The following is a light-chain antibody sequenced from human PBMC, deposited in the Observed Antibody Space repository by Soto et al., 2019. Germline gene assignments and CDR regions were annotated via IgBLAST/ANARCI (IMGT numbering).Light chain of an antibody. CDR1: SSDVGGYNY. CDR3: SSYTRSSTYV. J-gene: IGLJ1*01. V-gene: IGLV2-14*01. CDR2: EVS. Sequence: QSLLTQPASVSGSPGQSITISCTGTSSDVGGYNYVSWYQQHPGKAPKLMIYEVSNRPSGVSNRFSGSKSGNTASLTISGLQAEDEADYYCSSYTRSSTYVFGTGTE.